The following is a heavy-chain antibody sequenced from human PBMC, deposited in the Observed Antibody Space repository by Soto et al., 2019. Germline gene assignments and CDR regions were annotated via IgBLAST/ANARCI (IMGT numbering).Heavy chain of an antibody. Sequence: GESLKISCNGSAYTFTNYYIGWVRQMAGKGLEWMGIIYPGDSETTYSPSFQGQVTFSVDKSLNTAYLQWISLKASDNAIYYFSITRHYHGAAFDSWGHGTLVTVSS. CDR3: SITRHYHGAAFDS. V-gene: IGHV5-51*01. CDR2: IYPGDSET. J-gene: IGHJ4*01. D-gene: IGHD3-10*01. CDR1: AYTFTNYY.